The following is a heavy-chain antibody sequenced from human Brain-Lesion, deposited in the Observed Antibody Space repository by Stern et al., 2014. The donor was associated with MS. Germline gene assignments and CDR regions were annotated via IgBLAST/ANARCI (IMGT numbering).Heavy chain of an antibody. Sequence: VQLVQSGAEVKKPGASVKVSCKASGYTFTDYFMHWVRQAPGQGLEWLGLINLYSGDTKYAQKFQGWVTMTRDTSISTAYMELSSLRSDDTAVYYCARVPGGVFGGMDVWGQGTTVT. D-gene: IGHD4-23*01. CDR2: INLYSGDT. V-gene: IGHV1-2*04. CDR1: GYTFTDYF. J-gene: IGHJ6*02. CDR3: ARVPGGVFGGMDV.